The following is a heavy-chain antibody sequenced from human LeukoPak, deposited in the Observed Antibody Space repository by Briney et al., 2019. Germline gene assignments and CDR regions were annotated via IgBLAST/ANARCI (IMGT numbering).Heavy chain of an antibody. CDR3: ARDGATGGWFDP. D-gene: IGHD1-26*01. V-gene: IGHV4-30-2*01. CDR2: IYHSGST. J-gene: IGHJ5*02. Sequence: PSETLSLTCAVSDGSINSGDYSWSWMRQPPGKGLEWIGYIYHSGSTYYNPSLKSRVTISVDRSKNQLSLKLTSVTAADTAVYYCARDGATGGWFDPWGQGTLVTVSS. CDR1: DGSINSGDYS.